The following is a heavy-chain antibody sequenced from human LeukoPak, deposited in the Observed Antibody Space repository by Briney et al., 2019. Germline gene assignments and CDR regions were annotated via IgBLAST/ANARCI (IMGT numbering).Heavy chain of an antibody. Sequence: PGGSLRLSCAASGFTFSDYYMSWIRQAPGKGLEWVSYISSSGSTIYYADSVKGRFTISRDNAKNSLYLQMNSLRAEDTAVYYCARVKLQDRSNNDYYYYGMDVWGQGTTVTVSS. CDR3: ARVKLQDRSNNDYYYYGMDV. V-gene: IGHV3-11*01. D-gene: IGHD1/OR15-1a*01. CDR2: ISSSGSTI. J-gene: IGHJ6*02. CDR1: GFTFSDYY.